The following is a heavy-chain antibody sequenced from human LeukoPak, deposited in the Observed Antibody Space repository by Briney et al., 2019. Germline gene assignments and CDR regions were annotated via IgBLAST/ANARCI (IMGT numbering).Heavy chain of an antibody. CDR2: IYHSGST. D-gene: IGHD3-9*01. J-gene: IGHJ6*03. CDR1: GGSISSSNW. Sequence: SGTLSLTCAVSGGSISSSNWWSWVRQPPGKGLEWIGEIYHSGSTNYNPSLKSRVTISVDKSKNQFSLKLSSVTAADTAVYYCARHLSGMILTGYYTRGYGPYYMDVWDKGTTVTISS. CDR3: ARHLSGMILTGYYTRGYGPYYMDV. V-gene: IGHV4-4*02.